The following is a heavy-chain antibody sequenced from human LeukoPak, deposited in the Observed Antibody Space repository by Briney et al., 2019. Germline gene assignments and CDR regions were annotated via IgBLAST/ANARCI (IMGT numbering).Heavy chain of an antibody. D-gene: IGHD3-10*01. CDR2: ISSSSSTI. CDR1: GFTFSSYS. CDR3: ARDGEYSPAYFDY. J-gene: IGHJ4*02. V-gene: IGHV3-48*01. Sequence: PGGSLRLSCAASGFTFSSYSMNWVRQAPGKGLEWVSYISSSSSTIYYADSVKGRFTISRDNAKNSLYLQMNSLRAEDTAVYYCARDGEYSPAYFDYWGQGTLVTVSS.